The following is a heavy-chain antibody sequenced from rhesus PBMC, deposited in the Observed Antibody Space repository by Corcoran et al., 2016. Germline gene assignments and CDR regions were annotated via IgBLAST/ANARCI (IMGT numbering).Heavy chain of an antibody. D-gene: IGHD4-29*01. V-gene: IGHV4S12*01. CDR1: GGSISSGYYY. Sequence: QVQLQESGPGVVKPSETLSLTCAVSGGSISSGYYYWSWIRQPPGKGREWSGGIYSNSERTNYNPAPKSRVTVSKDTSKNQFYLKLSSVPAADTAVYYCAREWGVTTSVFVDYWGQGVLVTVSS. CDR2: IYSNSERT. CDR3: AREWGVTTSVFVDY. J-gene: IGHJ4*01.